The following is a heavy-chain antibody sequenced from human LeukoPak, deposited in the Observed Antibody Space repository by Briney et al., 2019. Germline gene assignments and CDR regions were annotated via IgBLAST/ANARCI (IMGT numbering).Heavy chain of an antibody. D-gene: IGHD6-13*01. V-gene: IGHV4-34*01. CDR1: DYSISTGYY. J-gene: IGHJ4*02. Sequence: SETLSLTCTVSDYSISTGYYWSWIRQPPGKGLEWIGEINHSGSTNYNPSLKSRVTISVDTSKNQFSLKLSSVTAADTAVYYCARGFPPRIAAAGGVIFDYWGQGTLVTVSS. CDR3: ARGFPPRIAAAGGVIFDY. CDR2: INHSGST.